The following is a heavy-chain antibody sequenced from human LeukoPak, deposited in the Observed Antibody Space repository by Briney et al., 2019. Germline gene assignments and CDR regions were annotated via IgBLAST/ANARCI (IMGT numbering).Heavy chain of an antibody. CDR2: IYSSGST. Sequence: SETLSLTCDVSVGSIRSYYWSWIRQSPEKGLEWIEYIYSSGSTYYNPSLKSRVTISVDTSKNQFSLKLSSVTAADTAVYYCARLHYGGNYGYYYYYMDVWGKGTTVTISS. CDR1: VGSIRSYY. J-gene: IGHJ6*03. CDR3: ARLHYGGNYGYYYYYMDV. V-gene: IGHV4-4*08. D-gene: IGHD4-23*01.